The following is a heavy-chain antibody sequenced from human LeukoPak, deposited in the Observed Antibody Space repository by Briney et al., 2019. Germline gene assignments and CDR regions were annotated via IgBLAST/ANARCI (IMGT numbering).Heavy chain of an antibody. Sequence: GGSLRLSCAASGFTFSSYSMNWVRQAPGKGLEWVSSIASRSTYIYYADSVKGRFTISRDNAKNSLYLQMNSLRAEDTAVYYCARELVRAFDIWGQGTMVTVSS. V-gene: IGHV3-21*01. CDR3: ARELVRAFDI. CDR1: GFTFSSYS. CDR2: IASRSTYI. J-gene: IGHJ3*02.